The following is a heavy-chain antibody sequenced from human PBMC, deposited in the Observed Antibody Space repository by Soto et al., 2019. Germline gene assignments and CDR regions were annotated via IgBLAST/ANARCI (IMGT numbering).Heavy chain of an antibody. Sequence: LRLSCAASGFTFSSYAMHWVRQAPGKGLEWVAVISYDGSNKYYADSVKGRFTISRDNSKNTLYLQMNSLRAEDTAVYYCAKSGYGDLGLDYWGQGTLVTVSS. CDR3: AKSGYGDLGLDY. CDR1: GFTFSSYA. V-gene: IGHV3-30-3*02. CDR2: ISYDGSNK. D-gene: IGHD4-17*01. J-gene: IGHJ4*02.